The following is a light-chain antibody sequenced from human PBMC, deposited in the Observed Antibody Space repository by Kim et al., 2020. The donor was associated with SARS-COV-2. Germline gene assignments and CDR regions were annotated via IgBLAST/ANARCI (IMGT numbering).Light chain of an antibody. V-gene: IGLV2-23*02. Sequence: GQSITTACTGTSSDVGRYNLVSWYQQHPGRAPKLMIYEVNKRHSGVSNRFSGSKSGNTASLTISGLQSEDEADYYCSSFAGSMTLIFGGGTQLTVL. CDR2: EVN. CDR3: SSFAGSMTLI. J-gene: IGLJ2*01. CDR1: SSDVGRYNL.